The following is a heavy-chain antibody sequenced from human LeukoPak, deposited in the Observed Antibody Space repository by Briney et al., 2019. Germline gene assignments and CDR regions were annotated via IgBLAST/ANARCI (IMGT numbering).Heavy chain of an antibody. J-gene: IGHJ4*02. D-gene: IGHD2-15*01. V-gene: IGHV3-23*01. CDR3: AKCAIVVVVAATRCYFDY. CDR2: ISGSGGST. CDR1: GFTVSSNY. Sequence: GGSLRLSCAASGFTVSSNYMSWVRQAPGKGLEWVSAISGSGGSTYYADSVKGRFTISRDNSKNTLYLQMNSLRAEDTAVYYCAKCAIVVVVAATRCYFDYWGQGTLVTVSS.